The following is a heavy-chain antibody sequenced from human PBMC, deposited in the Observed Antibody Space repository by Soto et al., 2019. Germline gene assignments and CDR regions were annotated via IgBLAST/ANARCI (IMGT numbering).Heavy chain of an antibody. CDR3: ARERAPWGFHD. D-gene: IGHD7-27*01. CDR1: GGSISGYY. J-gene: IGHJ4*02. Sequence: QVQLQESGPGPVKPAETLSLTCSVSGGSISGYYWHWIRQSPGKRLEWIGYIYSSGNTNYNPSLKSRATISADTSKNQFSLRLTSVTAADTAVYFCARERAPWGFHDWGQGSLVIVSS. CDR2: IYSSGNT. V-gene: IGHV4-59*01.